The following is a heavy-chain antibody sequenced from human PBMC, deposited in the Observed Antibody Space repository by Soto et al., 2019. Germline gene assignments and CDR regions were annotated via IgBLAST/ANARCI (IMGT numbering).Heavy chain of an antibody. CDR2: IYYNGNI. CDR3: ARLAYTSGFTFDY. V-gene: IGHV4-59*01. Sequence: QVQLQESGPGLVKPSETLSLTCTVSGGSISSDYWTWIRQPPGERLEWIGYIYYNGNINYNSSLKSRVTISIDTSKNQFSLKLNSVTAADTAVYFCARLAYTSGFTFDYWGRGTLVTVSS. D-gene: IGHD5-18*01. CDR1: GGSISSDY. J-gene: IGHJ4*02.